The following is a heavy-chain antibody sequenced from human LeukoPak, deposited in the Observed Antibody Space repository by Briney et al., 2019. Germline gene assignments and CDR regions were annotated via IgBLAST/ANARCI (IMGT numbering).Heavy chain of an antibody. J-gene: IGHJ5*02. Sequence: GRSLRLSCAASGFTFDDYAMHWVRQAPGKGLEWVSGISWNSGSIGYADSVKGRFTISRDNAKNSLYLQMNSLRAEDTALYYCAKDPPRAAWLSAGDNNYGAWGQGTLVTVSS. D-gene: IGHD5-24*01. CDR1: GFTFDDYA. CDR3: AKDPPRAAWLSAGDNNYGA. CDR2: ISWNSGSI. V-gene: IGHV3-9*01.